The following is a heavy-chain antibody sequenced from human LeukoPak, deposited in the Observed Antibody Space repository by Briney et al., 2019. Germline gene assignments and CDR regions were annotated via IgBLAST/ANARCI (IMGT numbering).Heavy chain of an antibody. CDR2: INPNSGGT. CDR3: ARAGVVVVAAPYFDY. D-gene: IGHD2-15*01. Sequence: ASVKVSCKASGYTFTGYYMRWVRQAPGQGLGWMGWINPNSGGTNYAQKFQGRVTMTRDTSISTAYMELSRLRSDDTAVYYCARAGVVVVAAPYFDYWGQGTLVSVSS. J-gene: IGHJ4*02. CDR1: GYTFTGYY. V-gene: IGHV1-2*02.